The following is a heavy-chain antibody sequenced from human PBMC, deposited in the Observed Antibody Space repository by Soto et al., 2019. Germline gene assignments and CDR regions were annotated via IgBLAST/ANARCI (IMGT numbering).Heavy chain of an antibody. J-gene: IGHJ4*02. CDR2: TYYRSKWYS. CDR1: GDSVSSYSVV. CDR3: ARLIGNSGLEC. V-gene: IGHV6-1*01. D-gene: IGHD6-25*01. Sequence: QVQLQQSGPGLVKPSQTLSLTCAISGDSVSSYSVVWNWIRQSPSGGLEWLGRTYYRSKWYSEYAVSVQSRITVNADTSKNQVSLQLDSVTPDDTAVYYCARLIGNSGLECWGQGTLVTVSS.